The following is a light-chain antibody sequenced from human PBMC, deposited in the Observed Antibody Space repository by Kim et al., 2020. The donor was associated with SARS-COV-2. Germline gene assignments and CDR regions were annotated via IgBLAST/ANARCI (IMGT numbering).Light chain of an antibody. V-gene: IGLV2-14*03. CDR3: SSYTSSSILV. Sequence: GQSITISCTGTSSDVGGYNYVAWYQQHPGKGPKLMIYDVSNRPSGVSNRFSGSKSGNTASLTISGLQAEDEADYYCSSYTSSSILVFGGGTQLTVL. CDR2: DVS. CDR1: SSDVGGYNY. J-gene: IGLJ2*01.